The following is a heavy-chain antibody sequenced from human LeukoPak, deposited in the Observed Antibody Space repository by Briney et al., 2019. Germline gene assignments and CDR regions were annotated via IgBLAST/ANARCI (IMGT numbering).Heavy chain of an antibody. Sequence: PGGSLRLSCAASGFTFDDYPMHWVRQAPGKGLEWVSQISWDGGTTFYADSVKGRFTISRDNTKNSLGLQMSRLTAEDTALYYCVREYGASSYFDNWGQGTLVTVST. CDR2: ISWDGGTT. CDR3: VREYGASSYFDN. V-gene: IGHV3-43*01. CDR1: GFTFDDYP. D-gene: IGHD4/OR15-4a*01. J-gene: IGHJ4*02.